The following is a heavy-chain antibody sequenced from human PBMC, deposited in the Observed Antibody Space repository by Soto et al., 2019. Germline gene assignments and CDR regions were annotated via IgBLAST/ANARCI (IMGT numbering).Heavy chain of an antibody. Sequence: ASVKVSCKASGYTFTSYGISWVRQAPGQGLEWMGWISAYNGNTNYAQKLQGRVTMTTDTSTSTAYMELRSLRSDDTAVYYCARLIPHYDFFYSPHWFDPWGQGTLVTVSS. CDR3: ARLIPHYDFFYSPHWFDP. CDR1: GYTFTSYG. J-gene: IGHJ5*02. CDR2: ISAYNGNT. D-gene: IGHD3-3*01. V-gene: IGHV1-18*04.